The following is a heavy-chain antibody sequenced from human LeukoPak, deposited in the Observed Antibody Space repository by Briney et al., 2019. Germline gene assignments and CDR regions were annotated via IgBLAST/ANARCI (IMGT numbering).Heavy chain of an antibody. Sequence: PGGSLRLSCAASKFFFHGYWMSWVRQAPGKGLEWVANIKQDGSEGYYMDSVKGRFTISRDNAKNLLSLQMNSLRPDDTAVYYCARLNFWRNSYAAPFDSWGQGSLVTVSS. V-gene: IGHV3-7*01. J-gene: IGHJ4*02. CDR1: KFFFHGYW. D-gene: IGHD3-3*01. CDR3: ARLNFWRNSYAAPFDS. CDR2: IKQDGSEG.